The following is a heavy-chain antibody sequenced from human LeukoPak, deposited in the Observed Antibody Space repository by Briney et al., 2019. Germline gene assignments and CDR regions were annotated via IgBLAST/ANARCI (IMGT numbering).Heavy chain of an antibody. J-gene: IGHJ5*02. V-gene: IGHV1-18*01. CDR1: GYTFTSYG. CDR2: ISAYNGNT. D-gene: IGHD6-13*01. Sequence: ASVKVSCKASGYTFTSYGISWVRQASGQGLEWMGWISAYNGNTNYAQKLQGRVTMTTDTSTSTAYMELRSLRSDDTAVYYCARGGGARYSSSWYPRGNWFDPWGQGTLVTVSS. CDR3: ARGGGARYSSSWYPRGNWFDP.